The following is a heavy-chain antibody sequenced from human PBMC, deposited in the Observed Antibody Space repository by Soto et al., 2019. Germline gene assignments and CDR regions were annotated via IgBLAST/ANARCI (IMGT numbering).Heavy chain of an antibody. CDR1: GDTFNDYY. J-gene: IGHJ4*02. D-gene: IGHD2-21*02. Sequence: QVQLMQSGAEVKKPGASVKVSCKASGDTFNDYYIHWVRQAPGQGLEWMGTVNPSGGHTTYAQHFLGRVTMTRDTSTSTLYMELTSLTSDDTAIYYWARGGHVVVVTAALDYWGQGTLVTVSS. V-gene: IGHV1-46*02. CDR3: ARGGHVVVVTAALDY. CDR2: VNPSGGHT.